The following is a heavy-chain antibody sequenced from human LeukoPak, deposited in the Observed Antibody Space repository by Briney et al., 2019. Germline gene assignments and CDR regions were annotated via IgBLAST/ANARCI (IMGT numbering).Heavy chain of an antibody. D-gene: IGHD2/OR15-2a*01. CDR1: GFTFSSYA. V-gene: IGHV3-7*05. J-gene: IGHJ4*02. CDR3: ARGGGRHVEY. CDR2: IKEDGSEK. Sequence: PGGSLRLSCAASGFTFSSYAMHWVRQAPGKGLEWVANIKEDGSEKNYVDSVKGRFTISRDNAKNSLYLQMNSLRAEDTAVYYCARGGGRHVEYWGQGNLVTASS.